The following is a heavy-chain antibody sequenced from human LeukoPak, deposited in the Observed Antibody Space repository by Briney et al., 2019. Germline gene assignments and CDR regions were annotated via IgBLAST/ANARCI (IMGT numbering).Heavy chain of an antibody. CDR1: GYTFTSYG. V-gene: IGHV1-18*01. J-gene: IGHJ4*02. CDR2: ISGSNGNT. CDR3: ARYPLSYSSNWHYYFDY. Sequence: ASVKVSFKASGYTFTSYGISWVRQAPGQGLEWMGWISGSNGNTNYAQKLQGRVTMTTDTSTSTAYMELRSLRSDDSALFYCARYPLSYSSNWHYYFDYWGQGTLLTVSS. D-gene: IGHD6-13*01.